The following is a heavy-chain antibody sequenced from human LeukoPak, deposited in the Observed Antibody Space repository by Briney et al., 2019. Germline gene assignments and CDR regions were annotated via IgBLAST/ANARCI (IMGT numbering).Heavy chain of an antibody. V-gene: IGHV3-23*01. CDR3: AKAALHTYYRVFDY. D-gene: IGHD3-10*01. CDR2: ITDNGGNT. Sequence: GGSLRLSCAVSGFTFSNHALIWVGQAPGKGLEWVSGITDNGGNTYYADSVRGRFTISRDNSNNMVYLQMNCLRAEDMAKSFCAKAALHTYYRVFDYWGQGSLVTVSS. J-gene: IGHJ4*02. CDR1: GFTFSNHA.